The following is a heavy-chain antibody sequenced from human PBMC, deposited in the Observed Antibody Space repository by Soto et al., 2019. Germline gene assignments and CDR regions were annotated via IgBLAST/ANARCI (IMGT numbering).Heavy chain of an antibody. CDR2: ICYSGST. D-gene: IGHD1-7*01. Sequence: QLQLQESGPGLVKPSETLSLTCTVSGGSISSSSYYWGWIRQPPGKGLEWIGSICYSGSTYYNPSLKSPVTISVETSKNQFSLKLSSVTAADTAVYYGARLRTGTTKTYYFDYWGQGTLVTVSS. CDR3: ARLRTGTTKTYYFDY. CDR1: GGSISSSSYY. J-gene: IGHJ4*02. V-gene: IGHV4-39*01.